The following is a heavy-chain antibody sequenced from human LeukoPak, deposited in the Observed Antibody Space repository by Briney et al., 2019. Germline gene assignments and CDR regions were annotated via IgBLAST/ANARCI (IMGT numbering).Heavy chain of an antibody. CDR2: IDQSGGRN. J-gene: IGHJ4*02. CDR1: GFTFSGFW. V-gene: IGHV3-7*01. D-gene: IGHD3-22*01. CDR3: ARDPGYYYDTSGYQSYFDY. Sequence: GGPLRLSCAASGFTFSGFWMNWVRQAPGRALEWVANIDQSGGRNNYVDSVKRRFTISRDNAKNSLYLQMNSLRAEDTAVYYCARDPGYYYDTSGYQSYFDYWGQGTLVTVSS.